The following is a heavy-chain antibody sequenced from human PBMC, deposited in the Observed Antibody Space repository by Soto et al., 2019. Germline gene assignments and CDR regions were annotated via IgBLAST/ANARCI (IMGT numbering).Heavy chain of an antibody. D-gene: IGHD3-3*01. CDR1: GGCFSGYY. V-gene: IGHV4-34*01. CDR3: ARGRLRSDFWSGYSIYFAY. CDR2: INHSGST. Sequence: SETLSLTCAVYGGCFSGYYWSWIRQPPGKGLEWIGEINHSGSTNYNPSLKSRVTISVDTSKNQFSLKLSSVTAADTAVYYCARGRLRSDFWSGYSIYFAYWGQGTLVTVSS. J-gene: IGHJ4*02.